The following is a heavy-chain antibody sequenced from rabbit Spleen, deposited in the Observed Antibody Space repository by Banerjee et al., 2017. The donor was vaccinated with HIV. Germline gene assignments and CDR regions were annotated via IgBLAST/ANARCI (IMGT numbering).Heavy chain of an antibody. CDR2: IDSGSSGFT. Sequence: QSLEESGGDLVKPGASLTLPCIASGVSFSGHSYMCWVRPAPGKGLEWIACIDSGSSGFTYFASWAKGRFTISKAASTTVTLQMTRLTVADTATYFCARDTGSSFSSYGRDLWGPGTLVTVS. D-gene: IGHD8-1*01. J-gene: IGHJ6*01. CDR3: ARDTGSSFSSYGRDL. CDR1: GVSFSGHSY. V-gene: IGHV1S40*01.